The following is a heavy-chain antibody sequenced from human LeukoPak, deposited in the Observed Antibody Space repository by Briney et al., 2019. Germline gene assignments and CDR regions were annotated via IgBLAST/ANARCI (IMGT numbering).Heavy chain of an antibody. D-gene: IGHD3-22*01. J-gene: IGHJ3*02. CDR1: GGSISSSSYY. V-gene: IGHV4-39*01. Sequence: SETLSLTCTVSGGSISSSSYYWGWLRQPPGKGREWIGSIYYSGSTYYNPSLKSRVTISVDTSKNQFSLKLSSVTAADTAVYYCATHRNYYDSDAFDIWGQGTMVTVSS. CDR2: IYYSGST. CDR3: ATHRNYYDSDAFDI.